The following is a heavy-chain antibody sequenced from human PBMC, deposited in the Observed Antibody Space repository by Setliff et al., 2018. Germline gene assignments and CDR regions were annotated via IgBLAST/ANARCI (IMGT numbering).Heavy chain of an antibody. CDR1: GGTFNSYA. J-gene: IGHJ4*02. D-gene: IGHD4-17*01. V-gene: IGHV1-69*13. Sequence: ASVKVSCKASGGTFNSYAISWVRQAPGQGLERMGGIIPIFGTANYAQKFQGRVTITADESTSTAYMELSSLRSEDTAVYYCARGGLTYGIFDYWGQGTLVTVSS. CDR3: ARGGLTYGIFDY. CDR2: IIPIFGTA.